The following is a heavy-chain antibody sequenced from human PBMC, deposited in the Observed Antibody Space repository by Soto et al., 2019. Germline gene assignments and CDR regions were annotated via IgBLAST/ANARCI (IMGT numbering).Heavy chain of an antibody. V-gene: IGHV1-46*02. Sequence: ASEKVSCKASGYTLNTYYMHWVRQAPGQGPEWMGIINPRGGGTTYAQNFQDRVTMTSDTSSSTVYMELSSLRSEDTAVYYCARGGGFSPYYYNLDVWGQGTTVTVSS. J-gene: IGHJ6*02. CDR3: ARGGGFSPYYYNLDV. CDR1: GYTLNTYY. D-gene: IGHD2-15*01. CDR2: INPRGGGT.